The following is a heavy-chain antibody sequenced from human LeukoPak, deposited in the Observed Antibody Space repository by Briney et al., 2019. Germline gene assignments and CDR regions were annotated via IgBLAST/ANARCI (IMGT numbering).Heavy chain of an antibody. D-gene: IGHD1-1*01. Sequence: PGGSLRLSCAASGFTFRTYWMHWVRQAPGKGLVWVSRINTDGSGTIYADSVKGRFTISRYNAKNTVYVQTNSLRVEDTAVYYCARGLVGTTMGRYWGQGTLVTVSS. J-gene: IGHJ4*02. CDR3: ARGLVGTTMGRY. V-gene: IGHV3-74*01. CDR1: GFTFRTYW. CDR2: INTDGSGT.